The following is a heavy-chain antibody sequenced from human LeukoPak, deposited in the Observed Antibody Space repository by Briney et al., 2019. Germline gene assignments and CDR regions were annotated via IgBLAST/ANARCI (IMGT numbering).Heavy chain of an antibody. CDR2: MNPNSGNT. J-gene: IGHJ6*03. Sequence: ASVKVSCKASGYTFTSYDINWVRQATGQGLEWMGWMNPNSGNTGYAQKFQGRVTITRNTSISTAYMKLSSLRSEDTAVYYCARGTGPYYYYYYMDVWGKGTTVTVSS. CDR3: ARGTGPYYYYYYMDV. V-gene: IGHV1-8*03. CDR1: GYTFTSYD. D-gene: IGHD7-27*01.